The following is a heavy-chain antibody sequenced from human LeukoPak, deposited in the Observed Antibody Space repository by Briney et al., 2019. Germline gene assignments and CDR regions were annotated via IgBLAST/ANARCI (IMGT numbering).Heavy chain of an antibody. V-gene: IGHV1-18*01. J-gene: IGHJ4*02. CDR2: ISAYNGNT. CDR3: ARGGVNSGWYSSFDY. D-gene: IGHD6-19*01. Sequence: GASVKVSCKASGYTFTTYGISWVRQSPGHGLEGMGWISAYNGNTNSAQTLQARVTMTTDTSTRTAYMELMSLRSDDTAVYCCARGGVNSGWYSSFDYWGQGTLVTVSS. CDR1: GYTFTTYG.